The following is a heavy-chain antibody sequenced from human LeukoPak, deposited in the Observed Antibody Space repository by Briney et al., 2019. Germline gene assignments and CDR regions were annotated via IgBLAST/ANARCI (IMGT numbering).Heavy chain of an antibody. Sequence: GFLRLSCAASGFTFSSYAMTWVRQAPGKGLEWVSGISGSGGSTHYADSVKGRFTISRDNSKNTLYLQMNSLRAEDTAVYYCAKDTYTHSGTYYLYYFDYWGQGTLVTVSS. CDR3: AKDTYTHSGTYYLYYFDY. D-gene: IGHD1-26*01. CDR1: GFTFSSYA. CDR2: ISGSGGST. V-gene: IGHV3-23*01. J-gene: IGHJ4*02.